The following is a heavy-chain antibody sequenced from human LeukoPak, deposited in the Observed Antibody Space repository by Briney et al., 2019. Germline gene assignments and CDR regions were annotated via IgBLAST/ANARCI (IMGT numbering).Heavy chain of an antibody. V-gene: IGHV1-2*02. CDR2: INPNSGGT. Sequence: ASVKVSCKASGYTFTGYYMHWVRQAPGQGLEWMGWINPNSGGTNYVQKFQGRVTMTRDTSISTAYMELSSLRSDDTAFYYCAVLEWPTGRGDYWGQGTLVTVSS. D-gene: IGHD1-1*01. CDR3: AVLEWPTGRGDY. J-gene: IGHJ4*02. CDR1: GYTFTGYY.